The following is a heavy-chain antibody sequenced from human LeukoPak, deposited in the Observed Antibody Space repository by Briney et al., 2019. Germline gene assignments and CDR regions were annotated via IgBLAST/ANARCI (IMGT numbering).Heavy chain of an antibody. CDR2: IYYSGST. CDR1: GGSISSYY. CDR3: ARGSSDWHGTFDI. J-gene: IGHJ3*02. Sequence: SETLSLTCTVSGGSISSYYWAWIRQPPGKGLEWIGYIYYSGSTNYNPSLKSRVTISVDTSKNQFSLKLSSVTAADTAVYYCARGSSDWHGTFDIWGQGTMVTVSS. V-gene: IGHV4-59*01. D-gene: IGHD6-19*01.